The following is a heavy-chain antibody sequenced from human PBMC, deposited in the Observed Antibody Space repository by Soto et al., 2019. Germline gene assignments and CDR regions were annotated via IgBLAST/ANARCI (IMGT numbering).Heavy chain of an antibody. CDR1: GDSISRNGYF. Sequence: SETLSLTCTVSGDSISRNGYFWTWVRQHPGKGLEWIGYIYYSGSSYYNPSLKSRVIISVDTSKNHFSLNLTAVTAADTAVYYCARGTMLRGPGYYYAMDVWGQGTTVTVSS. J-gene: IGHJ6*02. CDR3: ARGTMLRGPGYYYAMDV. D-gene: IGHD3-10*01. CDR2: IYYSGSS. V-gene: IGHV4-31*03.